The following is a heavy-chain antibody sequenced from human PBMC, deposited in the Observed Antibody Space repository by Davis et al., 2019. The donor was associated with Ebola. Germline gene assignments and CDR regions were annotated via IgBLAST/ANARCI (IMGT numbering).Heavy chain of an antibody. CDR1: GYTFTSYA. D-gene: IGHD3-16*01. J-gene: IGHJ4*02. Sequence: AASVKVSCKASGYTFTSYAMHWVRQAPGQRLEWMGWINAGNGNTKYSQKFQGRVTITRDTSASTAYMELSSLRSDDTAVYYCARFSGVGGLDYWGQGTLVTVSS. CDR2: INAGNGNT. V-gene: IGHV1-3*01. CDR3: ARFSGVGGLDY.